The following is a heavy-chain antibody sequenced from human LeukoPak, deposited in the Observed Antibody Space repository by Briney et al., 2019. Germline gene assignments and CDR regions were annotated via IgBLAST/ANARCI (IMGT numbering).Heavy chain of an antibody. D-gene: IGHD3-10*01. CDR3: ARDPTMVRGVINYFDY. CDR2: ISSSGSTI. V-gene: IGHV3-48*03. J-gene: IGHJ4*01. Sequence: GGSLRLSCAASGFTFSSYEMNWVRQAPGKGLEWVSYISSSGSTIYYADSVKGRFTISRDNAKNSLYLQMNSLRAEDTAVYYCARDPTMVRGVINYFDYWGHGTLVTVSS. CDR1: GFTFSSYE.